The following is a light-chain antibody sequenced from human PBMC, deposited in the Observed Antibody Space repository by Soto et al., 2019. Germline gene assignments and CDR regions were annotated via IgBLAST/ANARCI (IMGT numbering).Light chain of an antibody. CDR2: EVN. Sequence: QSALTQPASVSGSPGQSITISCTGISSDVGAYNYVSWYQQHPGKAPKVVIYEVNNRPSGVSNRFSGSKSDNTASLTISGLQAEDEADYYCYSYTTSSTWVFGGGTKLTVL. CDR3: YSYTTSSTWV. CDR1: SSDVGAYNY. V-gene: IGLV2-14*01. J-gene: IGLJ3*02.